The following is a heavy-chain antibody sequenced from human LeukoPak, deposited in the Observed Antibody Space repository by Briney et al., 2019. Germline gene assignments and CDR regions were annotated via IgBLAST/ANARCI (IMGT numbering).Heavy chain of an antibody. CDR1: GGSFSGYY. CDR3: ARGLVGAIYH. CDR2: INHSGST. J-gene: IGHJ4*02. V-gene: IGHV4-34*01. Sequence: SETLSLTCAVYGGSFSGYYWSWIRQPPGKGLEWIGEINHSGSTNYNPSLKSRVTISVDTSKNQFSLKLSSMTAADTAVYYCARGLVGAIYHWGQGTLVTVSS. D-gene: IGHD1-26*01.